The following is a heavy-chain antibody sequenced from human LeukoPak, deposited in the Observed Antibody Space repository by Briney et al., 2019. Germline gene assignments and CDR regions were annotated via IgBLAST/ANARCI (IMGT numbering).Heavy chain of an antibody. CDR3: ARAHYFYYDPSYYFDY. V-gene: IGHV4-34*01. J-gene: IGHJ4*02. Sequence: PSETLSLTCAVYGGSFSGYYWSWIRQPPGKGLEWFGEINHSGSTNYNPSLKSRVTISVDTSKNQFSLKLSSVTAADTAVYYCARAHYFYYDPSYYFDYWGQGTLVTVSS. CDR1: GGSFSGYY. CDR2: INHSGST. D-gene: IGHD3-3*01.